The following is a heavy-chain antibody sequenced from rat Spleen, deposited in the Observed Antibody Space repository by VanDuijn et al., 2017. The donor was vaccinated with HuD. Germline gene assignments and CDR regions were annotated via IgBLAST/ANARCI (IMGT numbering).Heavy chain of an antibody. CDR3: TRSGYYYSSYVPFFDY. CDR1: GFSLTSNG. V-gene: IGHV2S12*01. D-gene: IGHD1-2*01. CDR2: ISSGGST. Sequence: QVQLKESGPGLVQPSQTLSLTCTVSGFSLTSNGVSWVRQPPGKGLEWIAAISSGGSTYYNSALKSRLIISRDTSKSQVFLKMNSLQTDDTAIYCCTRSGYYYSSYVPFFDYWGQGVMVTVSS. J-gene: IGHJ2*01.